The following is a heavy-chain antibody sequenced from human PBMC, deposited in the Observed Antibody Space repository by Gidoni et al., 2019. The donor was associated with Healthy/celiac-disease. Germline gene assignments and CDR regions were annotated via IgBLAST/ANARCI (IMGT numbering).Heavy chain of an antibody. CDR3: TTPGVYDSSGYYYDY. CDR1: GCTFSNAW. J-gene: IGHJ4*02. Sequence: EVQLVESGGGLVKPGGSLRLSCAASGCTFSNAWMSWVRQAPGKGLEWVGRIKSKTDGGTTDYAAPVKGRFTISRDDSKNTLYLQMNSLKTEDTAVYYCTTPGVYDSSGYYYDYWGQGTLVTVSS. D-gene: IGHD3-22*01. V-gene: IGHV3-15*01. CDR2: IKSKTDGGTT.